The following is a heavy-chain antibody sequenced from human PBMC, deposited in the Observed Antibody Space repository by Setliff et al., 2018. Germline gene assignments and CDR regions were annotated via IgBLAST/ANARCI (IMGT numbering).Heavy chain of an antibody. J-gene: IGHJ6*03. D-gene: IGHD2-15*01. Sequence: SVKVSCKASGYTFTSYGISWVRQAPGQGLEWMGGIIPILGIANYAQKVQGRVTITADKSTSTAYMELSSLRSEDTAVYYCARGGRDIVVVVAANYYYYMDVWGKGTTVTVSS. V-gene: IGHV1-69*10. CDR3: ARGGRDIVVVVAANYYYYMDV. CDR2: IIPILGIA. CDR1: GYTFTSYG.